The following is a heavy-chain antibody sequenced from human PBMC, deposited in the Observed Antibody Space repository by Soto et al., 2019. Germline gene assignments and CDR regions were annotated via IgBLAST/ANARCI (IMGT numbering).Heavy chain of an antibody. V-gene: IGHV3-23*01. Sequence: GGSLRLSCAASGFTFSSYAMSWVRQAPGKGLEWVSAISGSGGSTYYADSVKGRFTISGDNSKNTLYLQMNSLRAEDTAVYYCAKVDTIFGVDIFYCGMDVWGQATTVTVSS. J-gene: IGHJ6*02. D-gene: IGHD3-3*01. CDR2: ISGSGGST. CDR1: GFTFSSYA. CDR3: AKVDTIFGVDIFYCGMDV.